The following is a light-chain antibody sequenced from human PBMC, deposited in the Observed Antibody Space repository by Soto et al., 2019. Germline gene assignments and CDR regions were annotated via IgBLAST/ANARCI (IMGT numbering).Light chain of an antibody. Sequence: DIQMTQSPSSLSASVGDRVTITCRASQGIGYELGWYQQKPGKAPERLIYDASNLHGGVTSRFSGSRSGTEFTLTISSLQPEDFVTYSCLQHNTYPWTFGQGTKVEIK. V-gene: IGKV1-17*01. J-gene: IGKJ1*01. CDR3: LQHNTYPWT. CDR2: DAS. CDR1: QGIGYE.